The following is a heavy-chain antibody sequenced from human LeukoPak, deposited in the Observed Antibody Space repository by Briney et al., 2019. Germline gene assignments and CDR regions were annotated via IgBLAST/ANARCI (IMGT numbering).Heavy chain of an antibody. J-gene: IGHJ4*02. D-gene: IGHD6-13*01. Sequence: ASVKVSCKASGYTFTGYYMHWVRQAPGQGLEWMGWINPNSGGTNYAQKFQGRVTMTRDTSISTAYMELSRLRSDDTAVYYCARGIAAAGTVHDYWGQGTLVTVSS. V-gene: IGHV1-2*02. CDR1: GYTFTGYY. CDR2: INPNSGGT. CDR3: ARGIAAAGTVHDY.